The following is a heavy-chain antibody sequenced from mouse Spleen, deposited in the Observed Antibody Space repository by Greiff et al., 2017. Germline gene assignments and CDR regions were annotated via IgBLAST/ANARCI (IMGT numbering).Heavy chain of an antibody. V-gene: IGHV1-64*01. Sequence: QVQLQQPGAELVQPGASVTLSCKASGFTFTSYWMHWVKQRPGQGLEWLGMIHPNSGSTNYNEKFKSKATLTVDNTSSTAYMQLSSLTSEDAAVYYCARGGGNYDYFDYWGQGTTLTVSS. CDR2: IHPNSGST. D-gene: IGHD2-1*01. CDR3: ARGGGNYDYFDY. J-gene: IGHJ2*01. CDR1: GFTFTSYW.